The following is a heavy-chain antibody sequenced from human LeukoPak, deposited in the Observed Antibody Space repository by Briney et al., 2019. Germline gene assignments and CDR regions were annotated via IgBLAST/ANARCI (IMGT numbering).Heavy chain of an antibody. V-gene: IGHV3-23*01. CDR1: GFTFSSYA. CDR2: ISGSGGST. D-gene: IGHD2-15*01. CDR3: ASIDIVVVVAAQQDAFDI. J-gene: IGHJ3*02. Sequence: GGSLRLSCSASGFTFSSYAMSWVRQAPGKGLEWVSAISGSGGSTYYADSVKGRFTISRDNSKNTLYLQMNSLRAEDTAVYYCASIDIVVVVAAQQDAFDIWGQGTMVTVSS.